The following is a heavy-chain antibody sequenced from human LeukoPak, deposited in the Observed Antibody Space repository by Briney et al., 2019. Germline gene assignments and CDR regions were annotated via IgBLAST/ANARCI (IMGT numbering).Heavy chain of an antibody. D-gene: IGHD3-22*01. CDR1: GGSISSGGYY. V-gene: IGHV4-39*07. CDR3: ARGSDYYDSSGLGY. J-gene: IGHJ4*02. CDR2: IHYSGST. Sequence: SQTLSLTCTVSGGSISSGGYYWGWIRQPPGKGLEWIGSIHYSGSTYYNPSLNSRVTISIDTSKNQFSLKLSFVTAADTAVYYCARGSDYYDSSGLGYWGQGTLVTVSS.